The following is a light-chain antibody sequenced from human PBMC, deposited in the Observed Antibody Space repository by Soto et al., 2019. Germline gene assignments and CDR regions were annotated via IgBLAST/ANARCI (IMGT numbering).Light chain of an antibody. CDR3: QQYNYYWT. CDR2: DAS. J-gene: IGKJ1*01. Sequence: DLQMTQSPSALSASVGDRVTITCRASQSISSWLAWYQQKPGKAPKLLIYDASSLESGVPSRFSGSGSETEFTLTISSLQPDDFATYYCQQYNYYWTFGQGTKVEIK. CDR1: QSISSW. V-gene: IGKV1-5*01.